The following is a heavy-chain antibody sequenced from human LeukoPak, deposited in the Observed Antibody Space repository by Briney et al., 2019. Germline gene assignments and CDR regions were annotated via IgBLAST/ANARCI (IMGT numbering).Heavy chain of an antibody. CDR2: IYYSGST. D-gene: IGHD3-22*01. J-gene: IGHJ4*02. CDR3: ASSAPKKNYYDSSGYFDY. V-gene: IGHV4-39*07. CDR1: DGSISSSNYY. Sequence: SETLSLTCTVSDGSISSSNYYWGWIRQPPGKGLEWIGSIYYSGSTYYNPSLKSRVTISVDTSKNQFSLKLSSVTAADTAVYYCASSAPKKNYYDSSGYFDYWGQGTLVTVSS.